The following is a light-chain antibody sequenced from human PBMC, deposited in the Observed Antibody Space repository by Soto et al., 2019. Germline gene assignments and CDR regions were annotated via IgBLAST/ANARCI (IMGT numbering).Light chain of an antibody. J-gene: IGKJ5*01. V-gene: IGKV1D-13*01. CDR2: DAS. CDR1: QGISSA. Sequence: AIQLTQSPCSLSASVGDRVTITCRTSQGISSALAWYQQKPGKAPKLLIYDASSLESGVPSRFSGSGSGTDFTLTISSLQPEDFATYYCQQFNNSPITCGQGTRLEIK. CDR3: QQFNNSPIT.